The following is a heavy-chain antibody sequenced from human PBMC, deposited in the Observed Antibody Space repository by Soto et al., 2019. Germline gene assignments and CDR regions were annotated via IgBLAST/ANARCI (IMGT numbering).Heavy chain of an antibody. CDR1: GFTFSSYA. J-gene: IGHJ6*02. Sequence: PGGSLRLSCAASGFTFSSYAMSWVRQAPGKGLEWVSAISGSGGSTYYADSVKGRFTISRDNSKNTLYLQMNSLRAEDTAVYYCAKDIGDYYDSSGYGTLYGMDVWGQGTTVTVSS. V-gene: IGHV3-23*01. CDR2: ISGSGGST. CDR3: AKDIGDYYDSSGYGTLYGMDV. D-gene: IGHD3-22*01.